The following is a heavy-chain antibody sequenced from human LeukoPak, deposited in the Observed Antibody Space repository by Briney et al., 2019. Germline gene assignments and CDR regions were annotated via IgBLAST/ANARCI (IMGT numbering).Heavy chain of an antibody. Sequence: ASVKVSCKASGYTFTSYGISWVRQAPGQGLEWMGWISAYNGNTNYAQKLQGRVTMTTDTSTSTAYMELRSLRSDDTAVYYCAREETNYYGSSGYFYYFDYWGQGTLVTVSS. V-gene: IGHV1-18*01. CDR3: AREETNYYGSSGYFYYFDY. CDR2: ISAYNGNT. CDR1: GYTFTSYG. J-gene: IGHJ4*02. D-gene: IGHD3-22*01.